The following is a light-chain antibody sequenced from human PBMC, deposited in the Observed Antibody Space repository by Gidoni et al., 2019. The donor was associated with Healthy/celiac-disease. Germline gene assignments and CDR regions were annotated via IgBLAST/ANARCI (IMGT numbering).Light chain of an antibody. CDR2: EVS. V-gene: IGLV2-8*01. Sequence: QSALTQPPSASGSPGQSVTISCTGTSSDVGGYNYVSWYQQHPGKAPKLMIYEVSKRPSGVPDRFSGSKSGNMASLTVSGLQAEDEADYYCSSHAGSNKGVFGTGTKVTVL. CDR1: SSDVGGYNY. J-gene: IGLJ1*01. CDR3: SSHAGSNKGV.